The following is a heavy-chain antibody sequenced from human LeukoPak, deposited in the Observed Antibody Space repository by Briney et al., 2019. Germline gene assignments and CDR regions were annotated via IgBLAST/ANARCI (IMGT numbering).Heavy chain of an antibody. Sequence: PGGSLRLSCAASGFTLSTNYMTGVRQAPGKGWEGVSGGSGSGGRQNYAGSVKGSFTISRDNSKNKLYLQMNSLGAEDTAVYYCAKAGGGDSGYFDYWGRGTLVTVSS. CDR3: AKAGGGDSGYFDY. CDR1: GFTLSTNY. D-gene: IGHD2-8*02. J-gene: IGHJ4*02. CDR2: GSGSGGRQ. V-gene: IGHV3-23*01.